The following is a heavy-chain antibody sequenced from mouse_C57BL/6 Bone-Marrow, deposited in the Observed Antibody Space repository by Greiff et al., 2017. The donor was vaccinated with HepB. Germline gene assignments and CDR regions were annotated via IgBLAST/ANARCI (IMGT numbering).Heavy chain of an antibody. Sequence: EVQRVESEGGLVQPGSSMKLSCTASGFTFSDYYMAWVRQVPEKGLEWVANINYDGSSTYYLDSLKSRFIISRDNAKNILYLQMSSLKSEDTATYYCARDNYDYDVDYAMDYWGQGTSVTVSS. V-gene: IGHV5-16*01. J-gene: IGHJ4*01. CDR3: ARDNYDYDVDYAMDY. CDR1: GFTFSDYY. D-gene: IGHD2-4*01. CDR2: INYDGSST.